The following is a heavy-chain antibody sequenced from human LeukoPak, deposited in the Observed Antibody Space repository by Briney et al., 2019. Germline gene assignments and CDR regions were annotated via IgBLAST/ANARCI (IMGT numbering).Heavy chain of an antibody. Sequence: SETLSLTCTVSGGSISGYYWSWIRQPPGKGLEWIGYIFSSGNSKYNPSLKSRVTISVDTSKNQFSLKLRSVTAADTAAYYCARHPPRDSSGNNAFDIWGQGTTVTVSS. V-gene: IGHV4-59*08. CDR1: GGSISGYY. CDR3: ARHPPRDSSGNNAFDI. CDR2: IFSSGNS. J-gene: IGHJ3*02. D-gene: IGHD3-22*01.